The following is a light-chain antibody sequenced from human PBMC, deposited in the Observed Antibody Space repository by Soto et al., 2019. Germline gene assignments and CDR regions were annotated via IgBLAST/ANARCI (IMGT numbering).Light chain of an antibody. Sequence: HLTQSPSSLSASVGYRFAITCRASQGISSYLAWYQKKPGKAPNLLIYAASTLQSGVPSRFSGSGSGTDFTLTISSLPPEDFETYYCQQLNTYPTTFGQGTRLEIK. CDR2: AAS. J-gene: IGKJ5*01. V-gene: IGKV1-9*01. CDR3: QQLNTYPTT. CDR1: QGISSY.